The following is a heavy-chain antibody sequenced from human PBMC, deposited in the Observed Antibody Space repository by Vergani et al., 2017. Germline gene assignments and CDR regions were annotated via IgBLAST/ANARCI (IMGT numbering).Heavy chain of an antibody. D-gene: IGHD2-2*01. CDR3: ARRLGYCSSTSCARDWYFDL. CDR2: INHSGST. CDR1: GGSFSGYY. Sequence: QVQLQQWGAGLLKPSETLSLTCAVYGGSFSGYYWSWIRQPPGKGLEWIGEINHSGSTNYNPSLKSRGTISVDTSKNQFSLKLSSVTAADTAVYYCARRLGYCSSTSCARDWYFDLWDRGTLVTVSS. V-gene: IGHV4-34*01. J-gene: IGHJ2*01.